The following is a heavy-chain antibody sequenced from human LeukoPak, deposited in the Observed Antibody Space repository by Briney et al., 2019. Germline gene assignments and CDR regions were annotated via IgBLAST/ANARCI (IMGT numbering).Heavy chain of an antibody. V-gene: IGHV3-21*01. CDR2: IVGSSST. J-gene: IGHJ4*02. D-gene: IGHD1-26*01. Sequence: GGSLRLSCAASGFTFSNFAMTWVRQDPGKGLEWVSSIVGSSSTYYADSLKGRFTISRDNAKNSLYLQMNSLRAEDTAVYYCARIGASSSRDYWGQGTLVTVSS. CDR3: ARIGASSSRDY. CDR1: GFTFSNFA.